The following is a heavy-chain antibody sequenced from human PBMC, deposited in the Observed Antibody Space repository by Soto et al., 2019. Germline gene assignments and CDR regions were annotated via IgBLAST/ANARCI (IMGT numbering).Heavy chain of an antibody. Sequence: QVQLVQSGVEVKKPGASVKVSCKASGYTFISHGISWVRQAPGQGLECMGWVSGKNGNTNYAQKLQGRVTLTTDTSKSTAYMELRSLRSDDTAVYYCARVSSSIVVVPDYGMDVWGQGTTVTVSS. J-gene: IGHJ6*02. CDR1: GYTFISHG. CDR3: ARVSSSIVVVPDYGMDV. D-gene: IGHD2-15*01. CDR2: VSGKNGNT. V-gene: IGHV1-18*04.